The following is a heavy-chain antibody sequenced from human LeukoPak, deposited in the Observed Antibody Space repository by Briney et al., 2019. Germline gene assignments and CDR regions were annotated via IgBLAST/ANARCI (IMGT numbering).Heavy chain of an antibody. D-gene: IGHD6-13*01. Sequence: SQTLSLTCTVSGDSISSDYYYWSWIRQPAGKGLEWIGRIYTSGSTNYNPSLKSRVTISLDMSKNQFSLKLSSVTAADTAVYYCARESSSSWPPGTYAFDIWGQGTMVTVSS. V-gene: IGHV4-61*02. J-gene: IGHJ3*02. CDR2: IYTSGST. CDR3: ARESSSSWPPGTYAFDI. CDR1: GDSISSDYYY.